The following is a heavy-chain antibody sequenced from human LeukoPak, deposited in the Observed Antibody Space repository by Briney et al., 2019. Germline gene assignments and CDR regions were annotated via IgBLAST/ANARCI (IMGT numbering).Heavy chain of an antibody. CDR2: ISAYNDNT. CDR3: ARAPPYDYVWGSYRYDFDY. V-gene: IGHV1-18*04. Sequence: ASVKVSCKASGYTFTSNGISWVRQAPGQGLEWMGWISAYNDNTNYVQKLQGRVTMTTDTSTSTAYMELRSLRSDGTAVYYCARAPPYDYVWGSYRYDFDYWGQGTLVTVSS. J-gene: IGHJ4*02. D-gene: IGHD3-16*02. CDR1: GYTFTSNG.